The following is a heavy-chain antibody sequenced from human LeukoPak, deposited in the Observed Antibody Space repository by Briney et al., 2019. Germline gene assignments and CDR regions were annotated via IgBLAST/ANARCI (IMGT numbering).Heavy chain of an antibody. J-gene: IGHJ6*02. CDR1: GFTFSSYA. V-gene: IGHV3-30-3*01. CDR2: ISYDGSNK. D-gene: IGHD3-3*01. Sequence: GGSLRLSCAASGFTFSSYAMHWVRQASGKGLEWVAVISYDGSNKYYADSVKGRFTISRDNSKNTLYLQMNSLRAEDTAVYYCARTLYDFWSGYSPYYYYGMDVWGQGTTVTVSS. CDR3: ARTLYDFWSGYSPYYYYGMDV.